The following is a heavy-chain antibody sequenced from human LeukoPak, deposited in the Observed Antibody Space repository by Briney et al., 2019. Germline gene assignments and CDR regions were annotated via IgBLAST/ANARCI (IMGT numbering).Heavy chain of an antibody. CDR3: ARHEEEDGYNAKTFDF. CDR2: MHYSGTT. Sequence: SETLSLTCTVSGVSLRSSNNFWGWIRQPPGKGLEWIGSMHYSGTTYYIPSLRSRATISVDTSKNQFSLKLSSVTPADTAIYFCARHEEEDGYNAKTFDFWRQGTLVAVSS. D-gene: IGHD5-24*01. J-gene: IGHJ4*02. CDR1: GVSLRSSNNF. V-gene: IGHV4-39*01.